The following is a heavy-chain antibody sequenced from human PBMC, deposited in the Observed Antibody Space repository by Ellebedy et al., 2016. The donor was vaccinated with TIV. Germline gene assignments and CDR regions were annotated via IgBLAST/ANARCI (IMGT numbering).Heavy chain of an antibody. CDR3: ARAKGLEI. Sequence: GESLKISXAASGFTFSSYWMTWVRQAPGKGLEGVASIKEDGREKYYVDSVKGRFTISRDNTRNSLHLQMNSLRVEDTAMYYCARAKGLEIWGQGTMVTVS. CDR1: GFTFSSYW. V-gene: IGHV3-7*01. J-gene: IGHJ3*02. CDR2: IKEDGREK.